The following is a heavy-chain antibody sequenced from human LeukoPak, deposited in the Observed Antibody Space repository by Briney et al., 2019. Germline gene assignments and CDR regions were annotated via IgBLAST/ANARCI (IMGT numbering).Heavy chain of an antibody. J-gene: IGHJ4*02. V-gene: IGHV4-34*01. D-gene: IGHD2-2*01. CDR2: INHSGST. CDR3: ARGRKDIVVVPAAIFNY. CDR1: GGSFSGYY. Sequence: SETLSLTCAVYGGSFSGYYWSWIRQPLGKGLEWNGEINHSGSTNYNPSLKSRVTISVDTSKNQFSLKLSSVTAADTAVYYCARGRKDIVVVPAAIFNYWGRGTLVTVSS.